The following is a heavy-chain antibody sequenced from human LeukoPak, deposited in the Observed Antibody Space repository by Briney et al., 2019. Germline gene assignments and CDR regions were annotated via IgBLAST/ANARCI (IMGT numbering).Heavy chain of an antibody. CDR3: ARDSTDGVIPRELHPPFDY. J-gene: IGHJ4*02. CDR2: ISYDGSNK. D-gene: IGHD1-7*01. Sequence: PGRSLRLSCAASGFTFSSYAMRWVRQAPGKGLEWVAVVISYDGSNKYYADSVKGRFTISRDNSKNTLYLQMNSLRAEDTAVYYCARDSTDGVIPRELHPPFDYWGQGTLVTVSS. V-gene: IGHV3-30-3*01. CDR1: GFTFSSYA.